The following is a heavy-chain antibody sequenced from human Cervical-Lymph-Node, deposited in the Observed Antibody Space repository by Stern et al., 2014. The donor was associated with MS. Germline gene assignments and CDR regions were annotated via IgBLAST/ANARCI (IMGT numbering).Heavy chain of an antibody. Sequence: EVQLVESGGGLVQPGGSPRLSCAASGFTVSSNYMSWVRQAPGKGLEWVSVIYSGGSTYYADSVKGRFTISRDNSKNTLYLQMNSLRAEDTAVYYCARDGVDYGDPPYYFDYWGQGTLVTVSS. D-gene: IGHD4-17*01. V-gene: IGHV3-66*01. CDR1: GFTVSSNY. CDR3: ARDGVDYGDPPYYFDY. CDR2: IYSGGST. J-gene: IGHJ4*02.